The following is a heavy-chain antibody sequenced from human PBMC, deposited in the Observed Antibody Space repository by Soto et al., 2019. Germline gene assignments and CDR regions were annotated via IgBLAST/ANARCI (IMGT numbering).Heavy chain of an antibody. CDR1: GYTFTSYG. Sequence: QVQLVQSGAEVKKPGASVKVSCKASGYTFTSYGISWVRQAPGQGLEWMGWISAYNGNTNYAQKLQGRVTMTTDTSTSTAYMELRSLRSDDTAVYYCARDRLIGYCSSTSCSDTPGDAFDYWGQGTLVTVSS. V-gene: IGHV1-18*01. D-gene: IGHD2-2*01. CDR3: ARDRLIGYCSSTSCSDTPGDAFDY. CDR2: ISAYNGNT. J-gene: IGHJ4*02.